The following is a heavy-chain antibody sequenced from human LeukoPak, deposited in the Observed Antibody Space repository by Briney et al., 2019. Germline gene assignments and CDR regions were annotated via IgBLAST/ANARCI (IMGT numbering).Heavy chain of an antibody. CDR2: INHSGST. CDR3: ARADFIAAVGAFDI. J-gene: IGHJ3*02. CDR1: GGSFSGYY. V-gene: IGHV4-34*01. Sequence: SETLSLTCAVYGGSFSGYYWSWIRQPPGKGLEWIGEINHSGSTNYNPSLKSRVTISVDTSKNQFSLKLSSVTAADTAVYYCARADFIAAVGAFDIWGQGTMVTVSS. D-gene: IGHD6-13*01.